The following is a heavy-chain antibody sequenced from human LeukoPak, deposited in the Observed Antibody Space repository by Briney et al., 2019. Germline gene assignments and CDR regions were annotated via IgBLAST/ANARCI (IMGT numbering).Heavy chain of an antibody. J-gene: IGHJ4*02. CDR1: GFTFSSYG. D-gene: IGHD3-9*01. CDR3: AKGHYDILTGSLDY. V-gene: IGHV3-30*18. Sequence: PGRSLRLSCAASGFTFSSYGMHWVRQAPGKGLEWVAVISYDGSNKYYADSVKGRFTISRGNSKNTLYLQMNSLRAEDTAAYYCAKGHYDILTGSLDYWGQGTLVTVSS. CDR2: ISYDGSNK.